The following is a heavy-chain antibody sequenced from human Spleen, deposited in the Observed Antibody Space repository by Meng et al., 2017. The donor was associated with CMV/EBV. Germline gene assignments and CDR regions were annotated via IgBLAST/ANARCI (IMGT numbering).Heavy chain of an antibody. Sequence: SVKVSCKASGGTFSSYPISWVRRAPGQGLEWMGGIIPILGIANYAQKFQGRVTITADKSTSTAYMELSSLRSEDTAVYYCARDDRDWDYDDAFDIWGQGTMVTVSS. CDR1: GGTFSSYP. J-gene: IGHJ3*02. CDR2: IIPILGIA. D-gene: IGHD1-7*01. V-gene: IGHV1-69*10. CDR3: ARDDRDWDYDDAFDI.